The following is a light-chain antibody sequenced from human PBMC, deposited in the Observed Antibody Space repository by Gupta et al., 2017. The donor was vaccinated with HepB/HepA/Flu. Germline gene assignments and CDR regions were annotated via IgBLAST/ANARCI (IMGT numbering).Light chain of an antibody. Sequence: QPASVSGSPGQSITISCTGTRSDVGGFTYVSWYQQHPGKAPKLMIYDVTNRPSGVSNRFSGSKSGNTASLTISGLRAEDEADYYCSSYTSSNTVVFGGGTRLTVL. CDR1: RSDVGGFTY. CDR2: DVT. CDR3: SSYTSSNTVV. J-gene: IGLJ2*01. V-gene: IGLV2-14*03.